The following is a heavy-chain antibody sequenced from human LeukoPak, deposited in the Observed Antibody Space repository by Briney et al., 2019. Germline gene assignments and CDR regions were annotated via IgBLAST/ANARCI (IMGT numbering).Heavy chain of an antibody. CDR1: GFTFSSHG. J-gene: IGHJ1*01. D-gene: IGHD3-16*01. V-gene: IGHV3-23*01. Sequence: GGSLRLSCAASGFTFSSHGMNWVRRAPGKGLEWVSGISPSGGITYYTDSVKGRFTISRDNSKNTVSLQMNSLRGEDTAVYYCAKDDAWGRYQDWGQGTLVTVSS. CDR3: AKDDAWGRYQD. CDR2: ISPSGGIT.